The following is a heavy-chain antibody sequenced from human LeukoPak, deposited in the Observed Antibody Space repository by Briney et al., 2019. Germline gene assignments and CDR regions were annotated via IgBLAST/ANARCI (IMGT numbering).Heavy chain of an antibody. V-gene: IGHV4-59*01. J-gene: IGHJ4*02. D-gene: IGHD5-18*01. Sequence: PSETLSLTCTVSGGSISSYYWSWIRQPPGKGLEWIGYIYYSGSTNYNPSLKSRVTISVDTSKNQFSLRLSSVTAADTAAYYCARGLSGYSYGYYFDYWGQGTLVTVSS. CDR2: IYYSGST. CDR1: GGSISSYY. CDR3: ARGLSGYSYGYYFDY.